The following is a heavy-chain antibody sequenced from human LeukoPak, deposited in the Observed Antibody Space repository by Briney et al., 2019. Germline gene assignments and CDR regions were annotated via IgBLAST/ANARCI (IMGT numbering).Heavy chain of an antibody. V-gene: IGHV3-33*06. CDR2: IWYDGSNK. Sequence: HPGGSLRLSCAASGFTFSSYGMHWVRQAPGKGLERVAVIWYDGSNKYYADSVKGRFTISRDNSKNTLYLQMNSLRAEDTAVYYCAKDGVEGGLGYWGQGTLVTVSS. J-gene: IGHJ4*02. CDR1: GFTFSSYG. D-gene: IGHD2-8*01. CDR3: AKDGVEGGLGY.